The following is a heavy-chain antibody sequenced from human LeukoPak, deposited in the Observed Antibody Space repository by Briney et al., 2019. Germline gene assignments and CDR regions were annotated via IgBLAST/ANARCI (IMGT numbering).Heavy chain of an antibody. CDR3: ARGEYYESSGYYHYDY. Sequence: GGSLRLSCAASGFTFSSYWMSWVRQAPGKGLEWVANIKQDGSEKYYVDSVKGRFTISRDNAKNSLFLQMNSLRAEDTAVYYCARGEYYESSGYYHYDYWGQGTLVTVSS. D-gene: IGHD3-22*01. J-gene: IGHJ4*02. CDR2: IKQDGSEK. V-gene: IGHV3-7*01. CDR1: GFTFSSYW.